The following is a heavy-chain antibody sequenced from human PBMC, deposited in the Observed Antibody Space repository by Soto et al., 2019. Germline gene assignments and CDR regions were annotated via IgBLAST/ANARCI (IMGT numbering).Heavy chain of an antibody. CDR1: GMSFAGFF. Sequence: SETLSLTCAVRGMSFAGFFWSWIPQPPWKGLEWIGEIIPSGGTNYNPSLKSRVTISVDTSKNQFSLKLTSVTAADTGVYYCARGSSTASWFLQCWGQGSPVTVSS. CDR3: ARGSSTASWFLQC. D-gene: IGHD6-13*01. CDR2: IIPSGGT. J-gene: IGHJ1*01. V-gene: IGHV4-34*01.